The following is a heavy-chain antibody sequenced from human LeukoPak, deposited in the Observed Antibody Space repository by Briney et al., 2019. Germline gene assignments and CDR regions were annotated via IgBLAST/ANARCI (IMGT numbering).Heavy chain of an antibody. Sequence: GGSLRLSCAASGFTFSSYWMSWVRQAPGKGLEWVADIKQDGSEKYYVDSVKGRFTISRDNAKNSLYLQMNSLRAEDTAVYYCAREIVVVQQAFDIWGQGTMVTVSS. CDR1: GFTFSSYW. J-gene: IGHJ3*02. V-gene: IGHV3-7*01. CDR3: AREIVVVQQAFDI. CDR2: IKQDGSEK. D-gene: IGHD2-2*01.